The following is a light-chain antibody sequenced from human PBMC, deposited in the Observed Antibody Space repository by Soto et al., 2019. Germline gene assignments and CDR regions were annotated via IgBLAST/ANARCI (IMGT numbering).Light chain of an antibody. CDR1: QSVTSN. CDR3: QQCNHWPPT. V-gene: IGKV3-15*01. CDR2: CAS. J-gene: IGKJ1*01. Sequence: EILLTQAPATLSVSPGEKATLSCRASQSVTSNYFAWYQQKPGQAPRLLIYCASTRATGIPARFSGSGSGTEFTLTISSVQSEDVGVYSCQQCNHWPPTFGQGTKVDIK.